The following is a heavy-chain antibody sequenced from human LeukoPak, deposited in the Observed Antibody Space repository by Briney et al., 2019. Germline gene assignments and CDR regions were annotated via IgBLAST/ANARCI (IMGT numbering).Heavy chain of an antibody. J-gene: IGHJ4*02. Sequence: GGSLRLSCAASGFTFTTYAMSWVRQAPGKGLEWVSAISGSGSSTYYADSVKGRVTISRDNSKNTLYLQMNSLRAEDTAVYYCAKSGQLATEVVYWGQGTLVTVSS. D-gene: IGHD6-13*01. CDR3: AKSGQLATEVVY. CDR2: ISGSGSST. CDR1: GFTFTTYA. V-gene: IGHV3-23*01.